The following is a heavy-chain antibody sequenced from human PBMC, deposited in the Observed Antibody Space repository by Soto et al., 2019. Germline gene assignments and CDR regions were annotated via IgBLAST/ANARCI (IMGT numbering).Heavy chain of an antibody. Sequence: GGSLRLSCEACGFTFSDYFINWVRQGPWKGLEWVSTIGRGDDKYYADSVKGRFTISRDTSKNTLFLQMNSLRAEDTALYFCAKDGTTGGKHYYGMDVCGQGTTVTVCS. CDR3: AKDGTTGGKHYYGMDV. CDR2: IGRGDDK. CDR1: GFTFSDYF. D-gene: IGHD2-15*01. J-gene: IGHJ6*02. V-gene: IGHV3-23*01.